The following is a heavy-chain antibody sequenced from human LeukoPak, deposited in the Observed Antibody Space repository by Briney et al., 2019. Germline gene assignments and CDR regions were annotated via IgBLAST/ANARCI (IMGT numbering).Heavy chain of an antibody. D-gene: IGHD4-17*01. CDR1: GFSFSSNA. CDR3: AKDIYGDYGGLDY. CDR2: LINSGGST. J-gene: IGHJ4*02. Sequence: GGSLRLPCAASGFSFSSNAMSWVRQAPGKGLEWVSALINSGGSTYYADSVKGRFTISRDNSKNTLYLQMNSLRAEDTALYYCAKDIYGDYGGLDYWGQGTLVTVSS. V-gene: IGHV3-23*01.